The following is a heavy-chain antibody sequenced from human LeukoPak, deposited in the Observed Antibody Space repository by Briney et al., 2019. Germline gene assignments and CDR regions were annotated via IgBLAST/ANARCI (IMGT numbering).Heavy chain of an antibody. Sequence: GGSLRLSCTAYGFTFVDYAMSWFRQAPGKGLEWVGLIRSKAYGGTTEYAASVKGRFTISRDDSKSIAYLQMNSLKTEDTAVYYCTRVSSWKGIDYWGQGTLVTVSS. CDR2: IRSKAYGGTT. CDR1: GFTFVDYA. CDR3: TRVSSWKGIDY. J-gene: IGHJ4*02. V-gene: IGHV3-49*03. D-gene: IGHD6-13*01.